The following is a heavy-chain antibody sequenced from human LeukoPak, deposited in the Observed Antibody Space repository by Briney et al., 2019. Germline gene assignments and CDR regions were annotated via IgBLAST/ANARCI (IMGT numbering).Heavy chain of an antibody. CDR2: IYYSGST. Sequence: PSETLSLTCTVSGGSISSSSYYWGWIRQPPGKGLEWIGSIYYSGSTYYNPSLKSRVTISVDTSKNQFSLKLSSVTAADTAVYYCARGYDILTEIDPWGQGTLVTVSS. CDR3: ARGYDILTEIDP. J-gene: IGHJ5*02. V-gene: IGHV4-39*07. D-gene: IGHD3-9*01. CDR1: GGSISSSSYY.